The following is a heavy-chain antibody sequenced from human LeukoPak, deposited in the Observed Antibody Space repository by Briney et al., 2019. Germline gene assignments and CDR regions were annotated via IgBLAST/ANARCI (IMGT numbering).Heavy chain of an antibody. Sequence: GGSLRLSCAASGFTFSSYAISWVRQAPGQGLEWMGGIIPIFGTANYAQKFQGRVTITADESTSTAYMELSSLRSEDTAVYYCARGGGSSWYEGVPFDPWGQGTLVTVSS. J-gene: IGHJ5*02. V-gene: IGHV1-69*01. CDR2: IIPIFGTA. D-gene: IGHD6-13*01. CDR1: GFTFSSYA. CDR3: ARGGGSSWYEGVPFDP.